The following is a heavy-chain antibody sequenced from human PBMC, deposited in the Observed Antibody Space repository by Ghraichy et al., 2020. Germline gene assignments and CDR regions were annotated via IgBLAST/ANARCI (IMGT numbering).Heavy chain of an antibody. J-gene: IGHJ4*02. D-gene: IGHD3-22*01. V-gene: IGHV3-33*01. CDR2: IWSDGTNK. Sequence: LSLTCTASGFTFSNYDIYWVRQAPGKGLEWVAGIWSDGTNKNYADSVKGRFTISRDDSKNTLFLEMTSLRGEDTGVYYCARSITLIVAVMAYWGQGTLVTVSS. CDR1: GFTFSNYD. CDR3: ARSITLIVAVMAY.